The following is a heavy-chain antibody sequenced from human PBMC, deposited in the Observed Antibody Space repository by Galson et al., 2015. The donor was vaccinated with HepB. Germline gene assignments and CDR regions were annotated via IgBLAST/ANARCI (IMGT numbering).Heavy chain of an antibody. J-gene: IGHJ5*02. CDR1: GFSLSTSGVG. D-gene: IGHD6-19*01. Sequence: PALVKPTQTLTLTCTFSGFSLSTSGVGVGWIRQPPGKALEWLALIYWDDDKRYSPSLKSRLTITKDTSKNQVVLTMTNMDPVDTATYYCAHRRILGSGPNWFDPWGQGTLVTVSS. CDR3: AHRRILGSGPNWFDP. V-gene: IGHV2-5*02. CDR2: IYWDDDK.